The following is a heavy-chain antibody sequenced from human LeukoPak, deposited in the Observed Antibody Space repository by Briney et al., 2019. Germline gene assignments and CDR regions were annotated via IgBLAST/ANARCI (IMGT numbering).Heavy chain of an antibody. CDR2: ISGSGGST. D-gene: IGHD3-22*01. J-gene: IGHJ4*02. Sequence: GGSLRLSCAASGFTFSSYAMSWVRKAPGKGLEWVSAISGSGGSTYYADSVKGRFSISRDNSKNTLYLQMNSLRAEDTAVYYCAKRYYDSSGYLHWGQGTLVTVSS. V-gene: IGHV3-23*01. CDR1: GFTFSSYA. CDR3: AKRYYDSSGYLH.